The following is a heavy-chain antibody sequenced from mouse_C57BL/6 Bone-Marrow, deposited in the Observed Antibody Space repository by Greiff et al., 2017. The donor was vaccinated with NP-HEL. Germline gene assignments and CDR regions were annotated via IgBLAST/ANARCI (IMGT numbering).Heavy chain of an antibody. Sequence: QVQLQQPGAELVRPGTSVKLSCKASGYTFTSYWMHWVKQRPGQGLEGVGVMDPLESYTNNNQKFKGKAKLTDDTTSSTAYRQLSSLTSEDSAVYYCARLGSITTVVEGYFDYWGQGTTLTVSS. V-gene: IGHV1-59*01. D-gene: IGHD1-1*01. J-gene: IGHJ2*01. CDR1: GYTFTSYW. CDR3: ARLGSITTVVEGYFDY. CDR2: MDPLESYT.